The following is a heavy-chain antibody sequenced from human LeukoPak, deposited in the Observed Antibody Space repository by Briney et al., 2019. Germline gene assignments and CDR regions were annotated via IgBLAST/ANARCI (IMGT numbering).Heavy chain of an antibody. J-gene: IGHJ4*02. CDR2: IWYDGSNK. CDR1: GFTFSSYG. CDR3: ARSPPGRTNWNYYDY. V-gene: IGHV3-33*01. Sequence: GRSLRLSCAASGFTFSSYGMHWVRQAPGKGLEWVAVIWYDGSNKYYANSVKGRFTISRDNSKSTVSLQMGSLRDEDMAVYYCARSPPGRTNWNYYDYWGRGTLVTVSS. D-gene: IGHD1-1*01.